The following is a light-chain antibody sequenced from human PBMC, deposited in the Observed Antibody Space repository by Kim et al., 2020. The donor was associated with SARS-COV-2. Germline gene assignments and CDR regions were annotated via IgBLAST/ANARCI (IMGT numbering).Light chain of an antibody. CDR2: DAT. Sequence: ASVGDRVTITCRASQGISSYLAWYQQIPGKAPNLLIYDATTLQSGVPSRFSGGESGTDFTLTISSLQPEDFATYYCQKLNSFPPVFGPGTKVDIK. CDR1: QGISSY. J-gene: IGKJ3*01. V-gene: IGKV1-9*01. CDR3: QKLNSFPPV.